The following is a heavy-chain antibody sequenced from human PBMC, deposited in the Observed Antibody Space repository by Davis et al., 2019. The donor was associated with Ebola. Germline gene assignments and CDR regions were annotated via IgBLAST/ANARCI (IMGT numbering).Heavy chain of an antibody. CDR2: INHSGST. Sequence: PSETLSLTCDVFGGSLSGYYWSWIRQPPGKGLEWIGEINHSGSTNYNLSLKSRVSILVDTSKNQFSLRLTSLTAADTAMYYCAKAQYCTSTTCYDRFDPWGQGTLVSVTS. CDR1: GGSLSGYY. CDR3: AKAQYCTSTTCYDRFDP. V-gene: IGHV4-34*01. D-gene: IGHD2-2*01. J-gene: IGHJ5*02.